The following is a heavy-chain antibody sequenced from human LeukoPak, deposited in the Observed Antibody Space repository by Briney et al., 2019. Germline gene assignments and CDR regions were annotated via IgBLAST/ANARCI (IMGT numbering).Heavy chain of an antibody. CDR1: GFTFSSYA. J-gene: IGHJ4*02. Sequence: GGSLRLSCAASGFTFSSYAMSWVRQAPGKGLEWVSAISGSGGSTYYADSVKGRFTISRDNSKNTLYLQMNSLRAEDTAVYYCAKDWASVVVPAGLLFDYWGQGTLGTVSS. V-gene: IGHV3-23*01. CDR2: ISGSGGST. CDR3: AKDWASVVVPAGLLFDY. D-gene: IGHD2-2*01.